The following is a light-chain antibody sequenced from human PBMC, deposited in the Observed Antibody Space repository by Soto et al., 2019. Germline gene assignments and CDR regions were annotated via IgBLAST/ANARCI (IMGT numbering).Light chain of an antibody. CDR2: GAS. CDR1: QSVSSSY. J-gene: IGKJ4*01. CDR3: QQYGGSPLT. Sequence: EIVLTQSPGTLSLSPGDRATLSCRASQSVSSSYLAWYQQRPGQAPRLLIYGASGRATGIPDRFSGSGSGPDFTLTITRLEPEDFAVYYCQQYGGSPLTFGGGTKVDIK. V-gene: IGKV3-20*01.